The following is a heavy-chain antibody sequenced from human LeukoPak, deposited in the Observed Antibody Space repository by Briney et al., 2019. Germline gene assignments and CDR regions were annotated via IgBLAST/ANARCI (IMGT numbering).Heavy chain of an antibody. D-gene: IGHD2-15*01. CDR2: ISAYNGNT. V-gene: IGHV1-18*01. CDR3: ARGQVVVAANGFDY. Sequence: GASVKVSCKASGYTFTSYGIRWVRQASGQGLEWMGWISAYNGNTNYAQKLQGRVTMTTDTSTSTAYMELRSLRSDDTAVYYCARGQVVVAANGFDYWGKGTLVTVSS. CDR1: GYTFTSYG. J-gene: IGHJ4*02.